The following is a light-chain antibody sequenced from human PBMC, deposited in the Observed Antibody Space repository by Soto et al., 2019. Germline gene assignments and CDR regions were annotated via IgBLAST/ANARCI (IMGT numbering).Light chain of an antibody. CDR1: QSISSD. CDR3: HQGYSIPQT. CDR2: AAS. J-gene: IGKJ1*01. V-gene: IGKV1-39*01. Sequence: EIQMTRSPSSLSASVGDRVTITCPASQSISSDLNWYMQKPGKAPQLLIFAASGLHSGVPSRFSGSGSGTDFTLTISSLQSEDFATYYCHQGYSIPQTFGQGTKGDIK.